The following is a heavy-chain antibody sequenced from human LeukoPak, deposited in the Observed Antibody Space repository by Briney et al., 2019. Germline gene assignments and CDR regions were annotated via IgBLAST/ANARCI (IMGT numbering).Heavy chain of an antibody. CDR3: ARHDGLYNWNDGGHWFDP. Sequence: SETLSLTCTVSGDSISTGKSYWGWIRQPPGKGLEWIGSIYYSGSTYYNPSLKSRVTISVDTSKNQFSLKLSSVTAADTAVYYCARHDGLYNWNDGGHWFDPWGQGTLVTVSS. V-gene: IGHV4-39*01. D-gene: IGHD1-1*01. CDR1: GDSISTGKSY. CDR2: IYYSGST. J-gene: IGHJ5*02.